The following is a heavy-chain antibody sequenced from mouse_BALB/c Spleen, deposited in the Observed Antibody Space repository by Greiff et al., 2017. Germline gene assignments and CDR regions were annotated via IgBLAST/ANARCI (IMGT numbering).Heavy chain of an antibody. D-gene: IGHD1-2*01. CDR1: GFNIKDTY. V-gene: IGHV14-3*02. CDR3: ARGYYYGYFFDY. CDR2: IDPANGNT. J-gene: IGHJ2*01. Sequence: VQLQQSGAELVKPGASVKLSCTASGFNIKDTYMHWVKQRPEQGLEWIGRIDPANGNTKYDPKFQGKATITADTSSNTAYLQLSSLTSEDTAVYYCARGYYYGYFFDYWGQGTTLTVSS.